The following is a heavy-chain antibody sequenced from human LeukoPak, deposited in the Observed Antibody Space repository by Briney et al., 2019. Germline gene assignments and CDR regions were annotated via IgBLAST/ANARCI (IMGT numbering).Heavy chain of an antibody. D-gene: IGHD3-22*01. V-gene: IGHV4-34*01. CDR1: GGSFSGYY. Sequence: SETLSLTCAVYGGSFSGYYWSWIRQPPGKGLEWIGEINHSGSTNYNPSLKSRVTISVDTSKNQFSLKLSSVTAADTAVYYCARGKKLLNYYDSSGQTPSRAFDIWGQGTMVTVSS. J-gene: IGHJ3*02. CDR2: INHSGST. CDR3: ARGKKLLNYYDSSGQTPSRAFDI.